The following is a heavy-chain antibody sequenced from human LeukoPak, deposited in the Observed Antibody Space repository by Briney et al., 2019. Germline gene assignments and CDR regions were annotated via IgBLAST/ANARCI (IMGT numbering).Heavy chain of an antibody. Sequence: PGGSLRLSCAASGFGFDEYAMHWVRQAPGKGLEWVSVISADGSGTYYADSVKGRFTISRDNRKHSVYLQMDSLRTEDTALYYCAKDGYNTSPHWGQGTLVTVPS. CDR3: AKDGYNTSPH. CDR1: GFGFDEYA. J-gene: IGHJ4*02. CDR2: ISADGSGT. V-gene: IGHV3-43*02. D-gene: IGHD1-14*01.